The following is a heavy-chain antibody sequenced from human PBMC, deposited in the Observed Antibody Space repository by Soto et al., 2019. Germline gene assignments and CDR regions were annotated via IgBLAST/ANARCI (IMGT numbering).Heavy chain of an antibody. V-gene: IGHV1-18*01. Sequence: ASVKVSCKASGYTFTSYGICWVRQAPGQGLEWMGWINSYNGNTNYAQKLQGRVTMTTDTSTSTAYMELRSLRSDDTAVYYCAREPVAGIWFDPWGQGTLVTSPQ. CDR1: GYTFTSYG. J-gene: IGHJ5*02. CDR3: AREPVAGIWFDP. D-gene: IGHD6-19*01. CDR2: INSYNGNT.